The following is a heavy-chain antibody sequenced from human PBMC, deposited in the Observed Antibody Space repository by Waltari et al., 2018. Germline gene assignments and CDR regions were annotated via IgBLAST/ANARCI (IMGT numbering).Heavy chain of an antibody. CDR3: AREVDYYYGLDV. CDR1: GYPFTSYS. V-gene: IGHV1-18*01. J-gene: IGHJ6*02. CDR2: ISAYNGNT. D-gene: IGHD2-15*01. Sequence: QVQLVQSGPEATKPWTSVTVSCNASGYPFTSYSFRWLRQAPGQGLEWVGWISAYNGNTKYAQKFQGRLTMTTDTSTTTAYMELTSLTFDDTGVYYCAREVDYYYGLDVWGQGTTVTVSS.